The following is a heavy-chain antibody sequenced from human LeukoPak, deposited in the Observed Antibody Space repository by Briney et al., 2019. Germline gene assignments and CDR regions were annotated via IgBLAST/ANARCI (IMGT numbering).Heavy chain of an antibody. D-gene: IGHD6-19*01. Sequence: GGSLRLSCAGSGFTFSSRGMSWVRQPPGKGLQWVSGISVSGAMTYYVDSVKGRFIISRDNSKNTVYLQMNSLTTEGTAVYYRVRDQQWLVPDYWGQGALVTVSS. J-gene: IGHJ4*02. CDR2: ISVSGAMT. CDR1: GFTFSSRG. V-gene: IGHV3-23*01. CDR3: VRDQQWLVPDY.